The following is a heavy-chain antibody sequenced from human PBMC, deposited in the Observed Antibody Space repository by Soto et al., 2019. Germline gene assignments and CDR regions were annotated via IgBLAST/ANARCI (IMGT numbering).Heavy chain of an antibody. CDR3: ARVQGSWWVSGMDV. Sequence: SETLSLTCAVYGGSFSGYYWSWIRQPPGKGLEWIGEINHSGSTNYNPSLKSRVTISVDTSKNQFSLKLSSVTAADTAVYYCARVQGSWWVSGMDVWGQGTTVTVSS. CDR2: INHSGST. V-gene: IGHV4-34*01. CDR1: GGSFSGYY. J-gene: IGHJ6*02. D-gene: IGHD6-13*01.